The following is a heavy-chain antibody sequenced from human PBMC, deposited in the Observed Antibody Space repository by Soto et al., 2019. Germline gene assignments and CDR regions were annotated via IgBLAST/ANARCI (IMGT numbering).Heavy chain of an antibody. J-gene: IGHJ5*02. D-gene: IGHD4-17*01. Sequence: GESLKISCKGSGYNFATYWIAWVRQMPGKGLEYMGIIYPGDSDTRYSPSFQGQVTFSADKSISTAYLQWSSLKASDTAMYYCARHGFYGDYASNYFDPWGQGTLVTVSS. CDR1: GYNFATYW. CDR2: IYPGDSDT. V-gene: IGHV5-51*01. CDR3: ARHGFYGDYASNYFDP.